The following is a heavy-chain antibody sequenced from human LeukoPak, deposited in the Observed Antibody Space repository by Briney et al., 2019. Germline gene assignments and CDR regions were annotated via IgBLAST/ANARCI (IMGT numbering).Heavy chain of an antibody. D-gene: IGHD3-10*01. V-gene: IGHV3-30*03. Sequence: GTSLRLSCAASGFTFATYGMHWVRQAPGKGLEWVALITYDGYYKYYSDSVKGRFTISSDTSKNTLSLQMNSLRAEDTAVYYCARDLSPVVRASPMGYWGQGTLVTVSS. CDR1: GFTFATYG. CDR2: ITYDGYYK. CDR3: ARDLSPVVRASPMGY. J-gene: IGHJ4*02.